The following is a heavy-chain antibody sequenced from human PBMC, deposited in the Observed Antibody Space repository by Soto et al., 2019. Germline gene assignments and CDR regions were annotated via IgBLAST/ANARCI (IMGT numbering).Heavy chain of an antibody. D-gene: IGHD4-17*01. V-gene: IGHV4-39*01. CDR3: VSQRTTGKTPAYFDY. CDR1: GGSVTNSSYY. Sequence: SETLSLTCTVSGGSVTNSSYYWGWIRQSPGKGLEWIGSVYYRGRSYSKSSVKSRVTISVDTSKNQFSLNLNSVTASDTAVYFCVSQRTTGKTPAYFDYWGRGALVTVSS. CDR2: VYYRGRS. J-gene: IGHJ4*02.